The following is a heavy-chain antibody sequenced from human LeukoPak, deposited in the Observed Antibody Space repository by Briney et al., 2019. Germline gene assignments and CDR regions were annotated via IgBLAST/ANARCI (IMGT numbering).Heavy chain of an antibody. D-gene: IGHD1-26*01. J-gene: IGHJ4*02. Sequence: SETLSLTCTVSGYSISSGYYWGWIRQPPGKGLEWIGSIYHSGSTYYNPSLKSRVTISVDTSKNQFSLKLSSVTAADTAVYYCAGYGGSPLGDYWGQGTLVTVSS. CDR3: AGYGGSPLGDY. CDR1: GYSISSGYY. CDR2: IYHSGST. V-gene: IGHV4-38-2*02.